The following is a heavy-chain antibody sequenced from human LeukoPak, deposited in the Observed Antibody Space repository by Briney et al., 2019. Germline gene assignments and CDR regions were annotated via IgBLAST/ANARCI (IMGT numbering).Heavy chain of an antibody. V-gene: IGHV1-18*01. CDR3: ARGETRNDY. D-gene: IGHD3-16*01. CDR2: ISPYNGNT. CDR1: GYSFINKG. Sequence: ASVKVSCKASGYSFINKGINWVRQAPGQGLEWMGWISPYNGNTNFAQTLQGRVTLTTDTSTSTAYLELRSLRSDDTAVYYCARGETRNDYWGQGALVTVSS. J-gene: IGHJ4*02.